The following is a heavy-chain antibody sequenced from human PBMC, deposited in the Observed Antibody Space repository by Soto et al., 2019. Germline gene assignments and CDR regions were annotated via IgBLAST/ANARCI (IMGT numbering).Heavy chain of an antibody. D-gene: IGHD3-10*01. V-gene: IGHV3-74*03. J-gene: IGHJ4*02. CDR3: ARLLGGSGSFIDY. Sequence: EVQLVESGGGLVQPGGSLRLSCAASGFIFSGYWMHWVRRAPGKGLVWVSRINSDGSSTTYADSVKGRFTISRDNAKNTMYLQMNSPRAEDTAVYYCARLLGGSGSFIDYWGQGTLVTVSS. CDR1: GFIFSGYW. CDR2: INSDGSST.